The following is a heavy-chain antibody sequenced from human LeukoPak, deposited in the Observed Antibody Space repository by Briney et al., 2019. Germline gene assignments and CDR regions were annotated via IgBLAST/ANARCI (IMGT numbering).Heavy chain of an antibody. CDR3: TTVGSSWNFDY. Sequence: KTGGSLRFSCAASGFTFSNAWMTWVRQAPGKGLEWVGRIKSKTDGWTIDYAAPVKGRFTLSRDDSKDTLYLQMNSLKIEDAAVYYCTTVGSSWNFDYWGQGTLVTVSS. J-gene: IGHJ4*02. CDR2: IKSKTDGWTI. D-gene: IGHD6-13*01. V-gene: IGHV3-15*01. CDR1: GFTFSNAW.